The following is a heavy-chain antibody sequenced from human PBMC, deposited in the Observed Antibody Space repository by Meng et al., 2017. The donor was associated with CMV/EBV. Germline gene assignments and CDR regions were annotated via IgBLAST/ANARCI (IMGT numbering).Heavy chain of an antibody. CDR1: GFTFSTYW. D-gene: IGHD3-9*01. J-gene: IGHJ4*02. CDR3: ARRGYYNVDY. Sequence: LSWAASGFTFSTYWMHWVRQPPGKGLVWVSRINGDGSSTSYADSVKGRFTISRDNAKNTLYLQMNSLRAEDTAVYYCARRGYYNVDYWGQGTLVTVSS. V-gene: IGHV3-74*01. CDR2: INGDGSST.